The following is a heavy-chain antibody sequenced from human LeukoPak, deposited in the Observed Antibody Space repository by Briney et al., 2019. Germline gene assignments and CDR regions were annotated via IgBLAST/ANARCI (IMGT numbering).Heavy chain of an antibody. CDR1: GGSFSGYY. CDR3: ARDRGKQWLGTYDAFDI. Sequence: SETLSLTCAVYGGSFSGYYWSWIRQPPGKGLEWIGEINHSGSTNYNPSLKSRVTISVDTSKNQFSLKLSSVTAADTAVYYCARDRGKQWLGTYDAFDIWGQGTMVTVSS. V-gene: IGHV4-34*01. D-gene: IGHD6-19*01. CDR2: INHSGST. J-gene: IGHJ3*02.